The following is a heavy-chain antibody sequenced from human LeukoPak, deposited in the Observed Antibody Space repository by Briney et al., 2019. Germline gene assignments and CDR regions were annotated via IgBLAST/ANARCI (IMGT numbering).Heavy chain of an antibody. D-gene: IGHD3-9*01. CDR3: ARHVWLQPFDY. Sequence: TSETLSLTCAVYGGSFSGYYWSWIRQPPGKGLEWIGYIYYSGSTNYNPSLKSRVTISVDTFKNQFSLKLSSVTAADTAVYYCARHVWLQPFDYWGQGTLVTVSS. J-gene: IGHJ4*02. CDR2: IYYSGST. CDR1: GGSFSGYY. V-gene: IGHV4-59*08.